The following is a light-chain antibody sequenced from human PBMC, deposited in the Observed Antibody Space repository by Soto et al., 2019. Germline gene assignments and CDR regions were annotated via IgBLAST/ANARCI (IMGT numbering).Light chain of an antibody. J-gene: IGKJ1*01. CDR2: KVS. Sequence: VVMTQSPLSLPVTLGQPASISCRSSQSLVYSDGNTYLNWFQQRPGQSPRRLIYKVSNRDSGVPDRFSGSGSGTDFTLKISRVEAADVGVYYCMQGTHWPWTFGQGTKVEIK. V-gene: IGKV2-30*01. CDR1: QSLVYSDGNTY. CDR3: MQGTHWPWT.